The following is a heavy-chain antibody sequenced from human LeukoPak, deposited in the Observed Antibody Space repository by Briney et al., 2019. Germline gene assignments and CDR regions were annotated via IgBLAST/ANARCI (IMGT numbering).Heavy chain of an antibody. V-gene: IGHV3-23*01. CDR3: TKDHRSCVGLNCLLHEQ. CDR2: ITRGGGST. J-gene: IGHJ4*02. CDR1: GFTFSNYA. Sequence: GRSLRLSCAASGFTFSNYAMSWVRQAPGKGLEWVSSITRGGGSTYYADSVKGRFTVSRDSSRNTLHLQMNSLRAEDTAIYYCTKDHRSCVGLNCLLHEQWGQGALVAVSS. D-gene: IGHD2-21*01.